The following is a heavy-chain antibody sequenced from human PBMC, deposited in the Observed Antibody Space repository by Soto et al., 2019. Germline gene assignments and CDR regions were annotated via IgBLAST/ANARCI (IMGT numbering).Heavy chain of an antibody. CDR3: ARSYYDILTGYYIPFDY. Sequence: QITLKESGPTLVKPTQTLTLTCTFSGFSLSTSGVGVGWIRQPPGKALEWLALIYWDDDKRYSPSLKSRLTITKDTAKNQVVLTMTNMDPVDTATYYCARSYYDILTGYYIPFDYWGQGTLVTVSS. D-gene: IGHD3-9*01. CDR2: IYWDDDK. J-gene: IGHJ4*02. CDR1: GFSLSTSGVG. V-gene: IGHV2-5*02.